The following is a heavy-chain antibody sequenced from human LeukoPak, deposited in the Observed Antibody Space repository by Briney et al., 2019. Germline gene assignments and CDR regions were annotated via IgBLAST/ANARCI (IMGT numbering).Heavy chain of an antibody. CDR2: MYDSGST. Sequence: PSQTLSLTCTVPGGSISSGGYYWSWIRQPPGKGLEWIGYMYDSGSTKYNPSLKSRVTISVDMSRNQFSLKLSSVTAADTAVYYCGRLPDSRTEAVDIWGQGTVVTVSS. CDR3: GRLPDSRTEAVDI. CDR1: GGSISSGGYY. J-gene: IGHJ3*02. V-gene: IGHV4-61*08. D-gene: IGHD3-22*01.